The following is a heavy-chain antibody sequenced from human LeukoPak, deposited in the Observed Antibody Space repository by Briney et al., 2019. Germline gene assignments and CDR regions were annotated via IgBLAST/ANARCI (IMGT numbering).Heavy chain of an antibody. CDR1: GDTFTGQY. D-gene: IGHD1-1*01. CDR2: INPINART. Sequence: ASVKVSCKASGDTFTGQYIHWGRQAPGQGGEWMGRINPINARTNYAHNFQVSVPMTTVTSITTAYMDLIRLRSDDTAVYYCARDLDSWSDNHCFDYWGQGTLVTVSS. V-gene: IGHV1-2*06. CDR3: ARDLDSWSDNHCFDY. J-gene: IGHJ4*02.